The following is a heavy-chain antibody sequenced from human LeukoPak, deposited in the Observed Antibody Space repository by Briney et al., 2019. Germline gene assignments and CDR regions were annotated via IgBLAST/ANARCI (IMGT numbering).Heavy chain of an antibody. V-gene: IGHV4-34*01. CDR1: GGSFSGYY. Sequence: PSETLSLTCAVYGGSFSGYYWSWIRQPPGKGLEWIGEINHSGGTNYNPSLKSRVTISVDTSKNQFSLKLSSVTAADTAVYYCATTYYDFWSGYYPTDYWGQGTLVTVSS. CDR3: ATTYYDFWSGYYPTDY. J-gene: IGHJ4*02. D-gene: IGHD3-3*01. CDR2: INHSGGT.